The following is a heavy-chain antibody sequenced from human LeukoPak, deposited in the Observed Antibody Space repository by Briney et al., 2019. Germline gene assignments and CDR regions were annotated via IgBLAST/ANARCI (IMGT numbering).Heavy chain of an antibody. J-gene: IGHJ3*02. D-gene: IGHD3-10*01. CDR1: GFTFSSYE. CDR2: ISNTGYTI. V-gene: IGHV3-48*03. CDR3: ARDPAGVRYAFDI. Sequence: GGSLRLSCAASGFTFSSYEMNWVRQAPGKGLEWVSYISNTGYTIYYADSVKGRLTISRDNAKNSLYLQMNSLRAEDTAVYYCARDPAGVRYAFDIWGQGTMVTVSS.